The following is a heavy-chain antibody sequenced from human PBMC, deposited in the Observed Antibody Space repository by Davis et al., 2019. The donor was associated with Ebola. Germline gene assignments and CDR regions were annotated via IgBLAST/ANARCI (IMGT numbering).Heavy chain of an antibody. J-gene: IGHJ6*02. CDR1: GGSVSSGSYY. V-gene: IGHV4-61*01. D-gene: IGHD5-18*01. CDR2: IYYSGNT. CDR3: GRSSDTAMARDQYFYNGMDV. Sequence: MPSETLSLTCTVSGGSVSSGSYYWSWIRQPPGKGLEWIGYIYYSGNTNYNPSLKSRVTISIDTSKNQFSLRLSSVTAADTAVYYCGRSSDTAMARDQYFYNGMDVWGQGTTVTVSS.